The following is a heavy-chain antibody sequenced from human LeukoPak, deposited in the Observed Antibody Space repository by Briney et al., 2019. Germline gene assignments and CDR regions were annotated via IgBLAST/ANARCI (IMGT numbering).Heavy chain of an antibody. CDR1: GFTFDDYG. CDR3: AKGGYSGYAGY. D-gene: IGHD5-12*01. Sequence: GGSLRLSCVASGFTFDDYGMNWVRQAPGKGLEWVSGINWSGTTSASADSVRGRFTISRDNSKNTLYLQMNSLRAEDTAVYYCAKGGYSGYAGYWGQGTLVTVSS. V-gene: IGHV3-20*04. CDR2: INWSGTTS. J-gene: IGHJ4*02.